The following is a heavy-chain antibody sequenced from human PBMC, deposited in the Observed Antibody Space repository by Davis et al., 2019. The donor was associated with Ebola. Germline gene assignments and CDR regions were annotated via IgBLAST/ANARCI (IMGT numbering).Heavy chain of an antibody. V-gene: IGHV4-31*03. CDR3: ARGPGAAGYFHFDY. J-gene: IGHJ4*02. Sequence: PSETLSLTCTVSGGSISSGGYYWSWIRQHPGKGLEWIGYIYYSGSTYYNPSLKSRVTISVDTSKNQFSLKLSSVTAADTAVYYCARGPGAAGYFHFDYWGQGTLVTVSS. CDR1: GGSISSGGYY. D-gene: IGHD6-13*01. CDR2: IYYSGST.